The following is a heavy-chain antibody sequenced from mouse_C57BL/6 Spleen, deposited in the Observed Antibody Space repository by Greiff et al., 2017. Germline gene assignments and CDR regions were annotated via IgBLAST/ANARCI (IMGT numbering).Heavy chain of an antibody. D-gene: IGHD2-3*01. CDR3: ARFDGPLHYYAMDY. J-gene: IGHJ4*01. Sequence: QVQLQQPGAELVKPGATVKLSYKASGYTFTSYWMHWVKQRPGQGLEWIGMIHPNSGSTNYNEKFKSKATLTVDKSSSTAYMQLSSLTSEDSAVYYCARFDGPLHYYAMDYWGQGTSVTVSS. CDR1: GYTFTSYW. V-gene: IGHV1-64*01. CDR2: IHPNSGST.